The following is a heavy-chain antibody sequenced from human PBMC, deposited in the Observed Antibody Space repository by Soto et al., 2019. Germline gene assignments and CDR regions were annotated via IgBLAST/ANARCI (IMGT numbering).Heavy chain of an antibody. CDR2: INHSGST. D-gene: IGHD2-15*01. J-gene: IGHJ5*02. CDR3: ASGRGVLPGWFDP. CDR1: GGSFSGYY. Sequence: QVQLQQWGAGLLKPSETLSLTCAVYGGSFSGYYWSWIRQPPGKGLEWIGEINHSGSTNYNPSLKSRVTISVVTSKNQFSLKLSSVTAADTAVYYCASGRGVLPGWFDPWGQGTLVTVSS. V-gene: IGHV4-34*01.